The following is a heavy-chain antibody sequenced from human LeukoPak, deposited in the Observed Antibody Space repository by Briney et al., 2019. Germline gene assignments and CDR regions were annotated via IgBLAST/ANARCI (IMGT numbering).Heavy chain of an antibody. Sequence: ASVKVSCKASGYTFTSYIMHWVRQAPGQGLEGMGIINPSGGSTSYAQKFQGRVTMTRDTSTSTVYMELSSLRSEDTAIYYCARRAYSSSWSSFDFWAREPWSPSPQ. V-gene: IGHV1-46*01. J-gene: IGHJ4*02. CDR2: INPSGGST. CDR3: ARRAYSSSWSSFDF. D-gene: IGHD6-13*01. CDR1: GYTFTSYI.